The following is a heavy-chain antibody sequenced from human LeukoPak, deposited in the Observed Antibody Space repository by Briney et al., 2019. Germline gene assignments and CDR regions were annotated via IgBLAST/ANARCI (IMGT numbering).Heavy chain of an antibody. D-gene: IGHD3-10*01. Sequence: GGSLRLSCATSGFTFSNYWMHWVRQVPGKGLVWVSRIEGDGSSTRNADSVKGRFTISRDNAKNTLYLQMNSLRAEDTAVYYCARGPYGSSGTPDAFDIWGQGTMVTVSS. CDR1: GFTFSNYW. CDR3: ARGPYGSSGTPDAFDI. J-gene: IGHJ3*02. CDR2: IEGDGSST. V-gene: IGHV3-74*01.